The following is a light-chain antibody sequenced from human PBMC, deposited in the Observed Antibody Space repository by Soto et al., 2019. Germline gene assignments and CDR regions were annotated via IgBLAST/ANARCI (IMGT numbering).Light chain of an antibody. V-gene: IGKV1-39*01. Sequence: DIQMTQSPSSLSASIGGRVSISCQASQDISSSLNWYQHKSGKAPKLLIYAASGLHSGVPSRFSGSGSGTDFTLTISSLQPEDFATYYCQQSYVTPWTFGQGTKVDIK. CDR3: QQSYVTPWT. J-gene: IGKJ1*01. CDR1: QDISSS. CDR2: AAS.